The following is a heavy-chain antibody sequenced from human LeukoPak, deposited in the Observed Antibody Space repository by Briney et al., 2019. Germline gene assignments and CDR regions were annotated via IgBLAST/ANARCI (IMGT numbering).Heavy chain of an antibody. V-gene: IGHV4-39*01. CDR1: GGSLSSSGYY. Sequence: KPSEAPSLTCTVPGGSLSSSGYYWGWVRQPPGKGLGWVGRIYYSGSTYYNPSLKSRVTISLDTSQNQFSLKLSSVTAADTAVYYCARQQSCSGGTCYFYFDSWGQGTLVTVSS. CDR2: IYYSGST. J-gene: IGHJ4*02. D-gene: IGHD2-15*01. CDR3: ARQQSCSGGTCYFYFDS.